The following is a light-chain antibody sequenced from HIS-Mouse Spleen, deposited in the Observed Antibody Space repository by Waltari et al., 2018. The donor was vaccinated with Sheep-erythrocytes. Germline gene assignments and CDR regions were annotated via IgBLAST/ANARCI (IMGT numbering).Light chain of an antibody. J-gene: IGLJ3*02. CDR1: ALPNTS. V-gene: IGLV3-10*01. CDR2: EDS. CDR3: YSTDSSGNHWV. Sequence: SYELTQPPSVSVSPGQTARSTCPVDALPNTSDYLYQQKSGQAPLLVIYEDSKRPSGIPERFSGSSSGTMATLTISGAQVEDDADYYCYSTDSSGNHWVFGGGTKLTVL.